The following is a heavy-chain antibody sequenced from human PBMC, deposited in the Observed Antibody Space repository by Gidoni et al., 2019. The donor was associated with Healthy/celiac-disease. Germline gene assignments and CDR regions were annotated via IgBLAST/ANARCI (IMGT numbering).Heavy chain of an antibody. CDR2: ISWNSGSI. CDR3: AKDRNYDRSSFDY. V-gene: IGHV3-9*01. D-gene: IGHD3-3*01. Sequence: EVQLVESGGGLVQPGRSLRLSCAASGFTFDDYAMHWVRQAPGKGLEWVSGISWNSGSIGYADSVKGRFTISRDNAKNSLYLQMNSLRAEDTALYYCAKDRNYDRSSFDYWGQGTLVTVSS. CDR1: GFTFDDYA. J-gene: IGHJ4*02.